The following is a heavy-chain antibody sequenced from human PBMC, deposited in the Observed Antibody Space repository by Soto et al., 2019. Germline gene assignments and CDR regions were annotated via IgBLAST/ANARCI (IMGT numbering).Heavy chain of an antibody. V-gene: IGHV4-59*01. CDR3: ARGYNYASYYFDC. D-gene: IGHD5-18*01. J-gene: IGHJ4*02. CDR1: GGSISSFY. Sequence: QVQLQESGPGLVKPSETLSLTCTVSGGSISSFYWSWLRQPPGEGLEWIGSMSSSGSTNYNPSLKSRVTMLVDTSKNQFSLKVSSVTAADTAVYFCARGYNYASYYFDCWGQGTLVTVSS. CDR2: MSSSGST.